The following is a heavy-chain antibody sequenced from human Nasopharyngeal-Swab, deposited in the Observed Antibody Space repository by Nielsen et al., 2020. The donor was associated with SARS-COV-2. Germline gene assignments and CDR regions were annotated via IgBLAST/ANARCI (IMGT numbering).Heavy chain of an antibody. Sequence: GESLKISCAASGFTFNIYTMNWVRQAPGKGLEWVSAISSSGDYIYHAASVKGRFTISRDNAKNSLYLQMNSLRAEDTAVYYCTRDTPAMFAYWGQGTLVTVSS. CDR2: ISSSGDYI. CDR1: GFTFNIYT. V-gene: IGHV3-21*01. J-gene: IGHJ4*02. CDR3: TRDTPAMFAY.